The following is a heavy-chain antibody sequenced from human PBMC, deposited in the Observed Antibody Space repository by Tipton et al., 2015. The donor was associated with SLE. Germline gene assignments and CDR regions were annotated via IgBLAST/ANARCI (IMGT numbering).Heavy chain of an antibody. CDR3: ARPGYSSSPDAFDI. CDR2: IYHSGST. Sequence: TLSLTCAVSGYSISSGYYWGWIRQPPGKGLEWFGSIYHSGSTYYNPSLKSRVTISVDTSKNQFSLKLSSVTAADTAMYYCARPGYSSSPDAFDIWGQGTMVTVSS. J-gene: IGHJ3*02. D-gene: IGHD6-19*01. V-gene: IGHV4-38-2*01. CDR1: GYSISSGYY.